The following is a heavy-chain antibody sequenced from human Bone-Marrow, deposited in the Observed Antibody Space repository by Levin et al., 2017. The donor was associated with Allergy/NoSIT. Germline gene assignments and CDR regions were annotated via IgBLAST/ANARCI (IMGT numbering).Heavy chain of an antibody. CDR3: ARVFSGCDY. CDR2: ISSDGDHI. D-gene: IGHD6-19*01. Sequence: GESLKISCAASGFSFNAYSMNWIRQAPGKGLEWVSTISSDGDHIYYADSVKGRFTISRDNAKNSLYLQMNSLRGEDTAVYYCARVFSGCDYWGQGTLVTVSS. J-gene: IGHJ4*02. V-gene: IGHV3-21*01. CDR1: GFSFNAYS.